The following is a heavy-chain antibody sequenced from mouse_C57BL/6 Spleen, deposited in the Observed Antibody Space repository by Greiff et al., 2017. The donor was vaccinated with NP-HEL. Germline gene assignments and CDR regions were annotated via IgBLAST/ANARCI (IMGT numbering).Heavy chain of an antibody. Sequence: VKLQQPGAELVMPGASVKLSCKASGYTFTSYWMHWVKQRPGQGLEWIGEIDPSDSYTNYNQKFKGKSTLTVDKSSSTAYMQLSSLTSEDSAVYYCARSGDIWYFDVWGTGTTVTVSS. V-gene: IGHV1-69*01. CDR1: GYTFTSYW. J-gene: IGHJ1*03. CDR2: IDPSDSYT. D-gene: IGHD3-1*01. CDR3: ARSGDIWYFDV.